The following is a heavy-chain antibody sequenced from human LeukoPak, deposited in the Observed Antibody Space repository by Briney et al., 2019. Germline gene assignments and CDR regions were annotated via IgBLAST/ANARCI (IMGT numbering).Heavy chain of an antibody. J-gene: IGHJ4*02. CDR1: GFTFSIYS. V-gene: IGHV3-21*01. CDR3: AVGSYDSSLINY. D-gene: IGHD3-22*01. CDR2: ISSSSSYI. Sequence: GGSLRLSCAASGFTFSIYSMNWVRQAPGKGLEWVSSISSSSSYIYYADSVKGRFTISRDNAKNSLYLQMNSLRAEDTAVYYCAVGSYDSSLINYWGQGTLVTVSS.